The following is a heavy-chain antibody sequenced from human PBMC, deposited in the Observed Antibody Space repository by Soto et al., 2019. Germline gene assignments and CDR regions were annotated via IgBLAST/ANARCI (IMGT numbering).Heavy chain of an antibody. J-gene: IGHJ4*02. CDR2: ISAYNGNT. Sequence: QVQLVQSGAEVKKPGASVKVSCKASGYTFTSYGISWVRQAPGQGLEWMGWISAYNGNTNYAQELQGRVTMTTDTSTNTADMERRILRSDDTAVYYCARDRYDILSPLDYWGPGTLVTVSS. CDR3: ARDRYDILSPLDY. V-gene: IGHV1-18*01. D-gene: IGHD3-9*01. CDR1: GYTFTSYG.